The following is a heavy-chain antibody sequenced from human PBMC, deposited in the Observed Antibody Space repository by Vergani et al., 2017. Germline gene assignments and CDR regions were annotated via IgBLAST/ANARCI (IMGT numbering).Heavy chain of an antibody. V-gene: IGHV3-30*18. CDR3: AKDLGGCSSISCSYYRDV. D-gene: IGHD2-2*01. CDR1: GFSFGSYG. CDR2: ISNDGGNK. J-gene: IGHJ6*03. Sequence: QVQLVASGGNVVQSGTSLRLSCAASGFSFGSYGMPWVRQSPGKGLEWVAVISNDGGNKYYADSVKGRFTISRDNSKDTLYLQMNSLRVEDTAVYYCAKDLGGCSSISCSYYRDVWGKGTTVTV.